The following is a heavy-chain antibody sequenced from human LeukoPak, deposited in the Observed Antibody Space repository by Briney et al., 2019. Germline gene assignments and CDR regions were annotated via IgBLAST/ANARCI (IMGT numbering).Heavy chain of an antibody. Sequence: GRSLRLSCAAPGFIFDSYAIHWVRQAPGKGLEWVSLISGDGGSTFYADSVRGRFTISRDNTRKSLSLQMSSLRSEDTALYYCARESETSGWYDYWGQGTLVTVSS. V-gene: IGHV3-43*02. CDR1: GFIFDSYA. CDR3: ARESETSGWYDY. J-gene: IGHJ4*02. CDR2: ISGDGGST. D-gene: IGHD6-19*01.